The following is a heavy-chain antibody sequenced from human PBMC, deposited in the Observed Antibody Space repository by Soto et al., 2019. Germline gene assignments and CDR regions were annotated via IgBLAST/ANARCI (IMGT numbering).Heavy chain of an antibody. V-gene: IGHV3-23*01. J-gene: IGHJ6*02. D-gene: IGHD3-10*01. Sequence: PGGSLRLSCAASGFTFSSYAMSWVRQAPGKGLEWVSAISGSGGSTYYADSVKGRFTISRDNSKNTLYLQMNSLRAEDTAVYYCAKSVRHYGSGSYYNQPWYYYGMDVWGQGTTVTVSS. CDR3: AKSVRHYGSGSYYNQPWYYYGMDV. CDR2: ISGSGGST. CDR1: GFTFSSYA.